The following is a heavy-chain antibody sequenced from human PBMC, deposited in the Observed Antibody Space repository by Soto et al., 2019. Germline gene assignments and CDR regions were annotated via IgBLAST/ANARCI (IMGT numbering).Heavy chain of an antibody. J-gene: IGHJ6*02. CDR2: ISYSGST. Sequence: PSETLSLTCAASGASVSSGGYYWTWIRQHPGKGLEWVGHISYSGSTYYNPSLKSRLIISADTSKNQFSLNLNSVTAADAAVYYCARGVSTGLDVWGQGTTVTAP. CDR3: ARGVSTGLDV. V-gene: IGHV4-31*11. CDR1: GASVSSGGYY.